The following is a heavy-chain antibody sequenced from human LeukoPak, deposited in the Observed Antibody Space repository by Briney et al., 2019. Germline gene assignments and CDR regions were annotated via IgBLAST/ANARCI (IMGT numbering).Heavy chain of an antibody. CDR2: ISSSSSYI. D-gene: IGHD3-22*01. CDR3: ARAYYYVSSGYYYFLIPGPDWFDP. Sequence: GGSLRLSCAASGFTFSSYSMNWVRQAPGKGLEWVSSISSSSSYIYYADSVKGRFTISRDNAKNSLYLQMNSLRAEDTAVYYCARAYYYVSSGYYYFLIPGPDWFDPWGQGTLVTVSS. CDR1: GFTFSSYS. J-gene: IGHJ5*02. V-gene: IGHV3-21*01.